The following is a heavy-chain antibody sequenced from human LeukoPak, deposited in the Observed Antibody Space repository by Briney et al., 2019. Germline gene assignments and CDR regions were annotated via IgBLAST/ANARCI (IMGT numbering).Heavy chain of an antibody. Sequence: SETLSLTCTVSGGSISSSSYYWGWIRQPPRKGLEWIGSIYYSGSTYYNPSLKSRVTISVDTSKNQFSLKLSSVTAADTAVYYCARDVSSWLEGGGFYFDYWGQGTLVTVSS. CDR1: GGSISSSSYY. D-gene: IGHD6-13*01. J-gene: IGHJ4*02. V-gene: IGHV4-39*02. CDR3: ARDVSSWLEGGGFYFDY. CDR2: IYYSGST.